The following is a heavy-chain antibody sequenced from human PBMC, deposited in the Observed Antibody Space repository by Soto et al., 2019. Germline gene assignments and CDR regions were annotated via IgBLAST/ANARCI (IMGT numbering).Heavy chain of an antibody. J-gene: IGHJ6*02. CDR1: GFYVNVNY. CDR2: ITGGGNT. Sequence: EVQLVESGGGLVQPGGSLRLSCAASGFYVNVNYMSWVRQAPGKGLEWVSDITGGGNTHYADFVKGRFTISRDDSNNTVSLLMNSLRADDTAVYYCARENYYYGGDVWGQWTTVTVTS. CDR3: ARENYYYGGDV. V-gene: IGHV3-66*01.